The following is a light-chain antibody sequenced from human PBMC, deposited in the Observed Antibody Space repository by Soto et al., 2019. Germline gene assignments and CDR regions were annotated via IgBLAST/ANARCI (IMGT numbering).Light chain of an antibody. Sequence: NFMLTQPHSVSESPGQTVTISCTRSSGSIASDYVLWYQQRPGSAPINVIFEDSQRPSGVPDRFSGSIDSSSNSASLTISRLTTEDAADYYCQSVDGKYVVFGGGTQLTVL. J-gene: IGLJ2*01. V-gene: IGLV6-57*04. CDR1: SGSIASDY. CDR3: QSVDGKYVV. CDR2: EDS.